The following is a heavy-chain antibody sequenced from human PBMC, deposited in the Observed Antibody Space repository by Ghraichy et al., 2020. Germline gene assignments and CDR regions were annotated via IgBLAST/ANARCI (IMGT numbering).Heavy chain of an antibody. D-gene: IGHD3-16*01. CDR2: IYYNGNTNYHPT. J-gene: IGHJ4*03. CDR3: ARGAPPDH. V-gene: IGHV4-61*08. Sequence: SETLSLTCTVSGDSVSSDDYYWNWIRQPPGKRLEWLGYIYYNGNTNYHPTNYSPSLKSRITISIDTSTNQFSLKLTSMTASDTAVYYCARGAPPDHWGQETLVTVSS. CDR1: GDSVSSDDYY.